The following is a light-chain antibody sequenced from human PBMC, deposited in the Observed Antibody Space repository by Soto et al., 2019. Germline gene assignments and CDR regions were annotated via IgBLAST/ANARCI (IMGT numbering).Light chain of an antibody. CDR1: SYDVGIYDY. Sequence: QSALTQPASVSGSPGQSITISCTGSSYDVGIYDYVSWYQHHPGKAPKLMIFDVSYRPSVVSNRFSGSKSGNTASLTIFGLQAEDEADYYCSSYRSDTTYAFGTGTKLTVL. V-gene: IGLV2-14*03. CDR2: DVS. J-gene: IGLJ1*01. CDR3: SSYRSDTTYA.